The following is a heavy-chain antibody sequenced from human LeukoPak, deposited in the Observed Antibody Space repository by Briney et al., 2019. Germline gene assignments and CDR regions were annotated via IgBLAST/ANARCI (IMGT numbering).Heavy chain of an antibody. CDR3: AREGQLGAGGYYYYYGMDV. J-gene: IGHJ6*04. V-gene: IGHV1-18*04. Sequence: ASVEVSCKASGYTFTSYGISWVRQAPGQGLEWMGWISPYNGNTNYAQKLQGRVTMTTDTSTSTAYMELTSLRSDDTAVYYCAREGQLGAGGYYYYYGMDVWGKGTTVTVSS. CDR2: ISPYNGNT. CDR1: GYTFTSYG. D-gene: IGHD5-18*01.